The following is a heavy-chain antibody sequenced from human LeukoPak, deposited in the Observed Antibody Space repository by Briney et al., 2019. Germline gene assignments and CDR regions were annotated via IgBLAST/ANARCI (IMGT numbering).Heavy chain of an antibody. CDR2: IHYSGST. V-gene: IGHV4-59*08. Sequence: KTSETLSLTCTVSGGSISGYFWSWIRQPPGKTLEWIGYIHYSGSTNYNPSLNSRVTISVDTSKNQFSLRLSSVTAEDTAVYYCARVRGDRLDYYYYYYMDVWGKGTAVTVSS. D-gene: IGHD3-10*01. CDR1: GGSISGYF. J-gene: IGHJ6*03. CDR3: ARVRGDRLDYYYYYYMDV.